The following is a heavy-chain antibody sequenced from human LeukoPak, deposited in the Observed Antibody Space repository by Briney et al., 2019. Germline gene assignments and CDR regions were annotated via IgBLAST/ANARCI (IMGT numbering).Heavy chain of an antibody. V-gene: IGHV3-13*01. J-gene: IGHJ5*02. CDR3: ARGTSNGFDP. Sequence: PGGSLGLSCAASGFTFSTYDMNWVRQATGKGLEWVSGIGTAGDIYYLGSVKGRFTISRENAKNVLYLQMNSLRAGDTAVYYCARGTSNGFDPCGQRTLVTVSS. CDR2: IGTAGDI. CDR1: GFTFSTYD.